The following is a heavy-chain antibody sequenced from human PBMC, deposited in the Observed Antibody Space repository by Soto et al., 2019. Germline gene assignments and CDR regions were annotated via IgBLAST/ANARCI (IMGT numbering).Heavy chain of an antibody. Sequence: QVQLVQSGAEVKKPGSSVKVSCKASGGTFSSYAISWVRQAPGQGLEWMGGIIPIFGTANYAQKFQGRVTIPADESTSTGYTEVSSLRSEDTAGYYCARDVGPYCGGDGYSDSPDAFDVWGQGTMVTVSS. CDR2: IIPIFGTA. V-gene: IGHV1-69*01. J-gene: IGHJ3*01. CDR3: ARDVGPYCGGDGYSDSPDAFDV. CDR1: GGTFSSYA. D-gene: IGHD2-21*02.